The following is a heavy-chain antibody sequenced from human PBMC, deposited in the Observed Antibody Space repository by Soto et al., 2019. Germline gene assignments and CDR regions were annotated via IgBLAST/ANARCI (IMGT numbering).Heavy chain of an antibody. CDR3: ARFGSFIDY. J-gene: IGHJ4*02. D-gene: IGHD3-10*01. V-gene: IGHV1-46*01. Sequence: QVQLVQSGAEVRKPGASVKVSCKASGYIFASYYINWVRQAPGQGLDWMGMVNPGGDNTSYAQKFQSRVTMTRDTSTSTVFMELGSLTSDDTAVYFCARFGSFIDYWGQGTLVTVSS. CDR2: VNPGGDNT. CDR1: GYIFASYY.